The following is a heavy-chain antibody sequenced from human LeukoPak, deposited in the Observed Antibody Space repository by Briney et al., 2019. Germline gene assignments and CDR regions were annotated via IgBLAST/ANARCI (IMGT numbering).Heavy chain of an antibody. CDR2: MNPNSGNT. Sequence: ASVKVSCTASGYTFTSYDINWVRQAPGQGLEWMGWMNPNSGNTGYAQKFQGRVTITRNTSISTAYMELSSLRSEDTAVYYCAREHGGSYLDYWGQGTLVTVSS. J-gene: IGHJ4*02. CDR3: AREHGGSYLDY. CDR1: GYTFTSYD. D-gene: IGHD1-26*01. V-gene: IGHV1-8*03.